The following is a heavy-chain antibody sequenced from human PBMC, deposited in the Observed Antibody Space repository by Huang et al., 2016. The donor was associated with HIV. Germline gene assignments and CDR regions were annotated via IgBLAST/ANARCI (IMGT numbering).Heavy chain of an antibody. J-gene: IGHJ3*01. Sequence: QVQLVQSGAEVRKPGSSVKVSCRASGGSFNNFGINWVRQAPGQGLEWMGGIIPRFGTRNDAQRFQGRVTMTADETTGVVYMELSSLRSDDTAVYFCAKRGGAWGSPYAFDLWGPGTMVTVSS. V-gene: IGHV1-69*13. CDR3: AKRGGAWGSPYAFDL. CDR2: IIPRFGTR. D-gene: IGHD3-16*01. CDR1: GGSFNNFG.